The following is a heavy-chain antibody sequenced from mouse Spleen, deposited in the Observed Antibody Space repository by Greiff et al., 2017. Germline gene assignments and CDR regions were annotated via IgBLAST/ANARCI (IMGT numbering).Heavy chain of an antibody. J-gene: IGHJ3*01. CDR3: ARPYYRYTWFAY. CDR2: ISSGGSYI. D-gene: IGHD2-14*01. V-gene: IGHV5-9-1*01. Sequence: VATISSGGSYIYYSDSVKGRFTISRDNAKNTLYLQMSSLRSEDTAMYYCARPYYRYTWFAYWGQGTLVTVSA.